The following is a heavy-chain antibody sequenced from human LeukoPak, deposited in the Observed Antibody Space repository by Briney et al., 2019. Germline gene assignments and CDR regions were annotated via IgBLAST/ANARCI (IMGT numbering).Heavy chain of an antibody. CDR3: AREKDDYGAYPWGLDP. CDR1: GYTFTVYY. D-gene: IGHD4-17*01. J-gene: IGHJ5*02. Sequence: GASVKVSCKASGYTFTVYYMHLVRHAPGQGLEWMGFINPNSGGTNYSQKFQGRGTMTRDTSISTAYMELSRMRSDETAVYYCAREKDDYGAYPWGLDPWGQGTLVTVSS. V-gene: IGHV1-2*02. CDR2: INPNSGGT.